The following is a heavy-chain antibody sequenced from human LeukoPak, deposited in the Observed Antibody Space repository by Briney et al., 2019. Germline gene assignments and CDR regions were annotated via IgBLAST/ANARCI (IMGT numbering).Heavy chain of an antibody. V-gene: IGHV3-74*01. CDR2: INSDGSST. J-gene: IGHJ6*02. CDR1: GFTFSSYW. CDR3: TRDPGEPTGRYYYGMDV. D-gene: IGHD3-16*01. Sequence: PGGSLRLSCAASGFTFSSYWMHWVRQVPGKGLVWVSRINSDGSSTSYADSVKGRFTISRDNAKNTLYLQMNSLRAEDTAVYYCTRDPGEPTGRYYYGMDVWGQGTTVTVSS.